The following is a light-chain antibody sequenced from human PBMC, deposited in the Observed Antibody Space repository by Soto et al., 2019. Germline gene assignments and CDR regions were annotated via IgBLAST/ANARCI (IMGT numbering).Light chain of an antibody. CDR1: QSVSSN. Sequence: EIVMTQSPATLSVSPGERATLSCRASQSVSSNLAWYQQKPGQAPRLLIYGASTRATGIPARFSGSGSGTEFTLTVTRLQPDDFATYFCQQYEKYSTFGHGTKVDIK. CDR3: QQYEKYST. CDR2: GAS. J-gene: IGKJ1*01. V-gene: IGKV3-15*01.